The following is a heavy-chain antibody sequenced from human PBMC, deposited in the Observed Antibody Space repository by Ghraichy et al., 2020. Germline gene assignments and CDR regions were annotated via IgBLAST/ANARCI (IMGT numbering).Heavy chain of an antibody. CDR1: GFTFSSYA. J-gene: IGHJ6*02. CDR2: ISGSGGST. Sequence: GGSLRLSCAASGFTFSSYAMSWVRQAPGKGLEWVSAISGSGGSTYYADSVKGRFTISRDNSKNTLYLQMNSLRAEDTAVYYCAKDLSVAGDYGMDVWGQGTTVTVSS. V-gene: IGHV3-23*01. D-gene: IGHD6-19*01. CDR3: AKDLSVAGDYGMDV.